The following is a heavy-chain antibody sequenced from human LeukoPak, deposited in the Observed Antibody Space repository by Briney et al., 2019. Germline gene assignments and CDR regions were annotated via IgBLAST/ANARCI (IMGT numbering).Heavy chain of an antibody. CDR3: ARRDFDSSGYLSFYFDY. CDR1: GGSISSGSYY. Sequence: PSETLSLTCTVSGGSISSGSYYWSWIRQPAGKGLEWIGRIYTSGSTNYNPSLKSRVTISVDTSKNQFSLKLSSVTAADTAVYYCARRDFDSSGYLSFYFDYWGQGTLVTVSS. D-gene: IGHD3-22*01. J-gene: IGHJ4*02. V-gene: IGHV4-61*02. CDR2: IYTSGST.